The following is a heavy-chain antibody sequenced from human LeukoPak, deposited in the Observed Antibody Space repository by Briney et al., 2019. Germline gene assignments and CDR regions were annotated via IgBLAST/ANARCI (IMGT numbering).Heavy chain of an antibody. CDR2: IYYSGST. Sequence: PSETVSLTCTVSGGSISSSSYYWGWIRQPPGKGLEWIGSIYYSGSTYYNPSLKSRVTISVDTSKNQFSLKLSSVTAADTAVYYCARHGWDGYNSFFDYWGQGTLVTVSS. J-gene: IGHJ4*02. CDR1: GGSISSSSYY. CDR3: ARHGWDGYNSFFDY. V-gene: IGHV4-39*01. D-gene: IGHD5-24*01.